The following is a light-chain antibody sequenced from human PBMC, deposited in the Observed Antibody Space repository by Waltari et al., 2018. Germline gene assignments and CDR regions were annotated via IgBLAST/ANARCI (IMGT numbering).Light chain of an antibody. Sequence: SYVVTQSPSVSVAPGEPARITCGGANIGSKSVHWYQQRPGQAPVLVISYDSDRPSGIPERFSGSNSGNTATLTISWVEADDEADYYCLVWHSTTDHHGVFGGGTKLTVL. CDR1: NIGSKS. J-gene: IGLJ2*01. CDR3: LVWHSTTDHHGV. CDR2: YDS. V-gene: IGLV3-21*04.